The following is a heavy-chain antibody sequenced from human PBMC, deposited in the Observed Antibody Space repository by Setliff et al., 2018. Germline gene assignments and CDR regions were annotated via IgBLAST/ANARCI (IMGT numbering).Heavy chain of an antibody. V-gene: IGHV4-39*07. Sequence: PSETLSLTCTVSGGSISSGVYYWAWIRQPPGKGLEWIGRIYYRGDTYYNPSLKSRVTISVDTSKNQFSLKLSSVTAADTAVYYCARVWKTQLWLLKSAHFDYWGQGTLVTVSS. D-gene: IGHD5-18*01. J-gene: IGHJ4*02. CDR1: GGSISSGVYY. CDR3: ARVWKTQLWLLKSAHFDY. CDR2: IYYRGDT.